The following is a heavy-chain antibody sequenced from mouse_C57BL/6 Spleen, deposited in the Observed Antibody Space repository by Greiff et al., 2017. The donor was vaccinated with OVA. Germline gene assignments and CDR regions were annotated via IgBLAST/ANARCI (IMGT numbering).Heavy chain of an antibody. J-gene: IGHJ1*03. CDR1: GYTFTSYW. Sequence: VQLQQPGAELVKPGASVKLSCKASGYTFTSYWMHWVKQRPGRGLEWIGRIDPNSGGTKYNEKFKSKATLTVDKPSSTAYMQLSSLTSEDSAVYYCARRRDYYGSSSYWYFDVWGTGTTVTVSS. D-gene: IGHD1-1*01. V-gene: IGHV1-72*01. CDR3: ARRRDYYGSSSYWYFDV. CDR2: IDPNSGGT.